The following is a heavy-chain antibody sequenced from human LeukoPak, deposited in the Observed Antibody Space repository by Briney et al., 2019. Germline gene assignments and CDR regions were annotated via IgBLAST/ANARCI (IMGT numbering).Heavy chain of an antibody. Sequence: ASVKVSCKASGGTFSSYAISWVRQAPGQGLEWMGRIIPILGIANYAQKFQGRVTITADKSTSTAYMELSSLRSEDTAVYYCARARVASRIVLHYWGHGTLVTVSS. V-gene: IGHV1-69*04. CDR3: ARARVASRIVLHY. J-gene: IGHJ4*01. D-gene: IGHD6-6*01. CDR2: IIPILGIA. CDR1: GGTFSSYA.